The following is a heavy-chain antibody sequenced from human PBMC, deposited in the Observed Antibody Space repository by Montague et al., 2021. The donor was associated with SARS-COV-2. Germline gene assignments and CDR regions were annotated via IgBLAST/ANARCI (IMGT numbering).Heavy chain of an antibody. D-gene: IGHD5-24*01. CDR2: IWNDGRYR. V-gene: IGHV3-33*01. CDR3: ARDDSRDGNNFDY. J-gene: IGHJ4*02. Sequence: SLRLSCAASGFTFSSYGMHWVRQAPGKGLEWVAVIWNDGRYRFHADSVKGRFAISRDNSKNTLYLEMNTLRAEDTALCYCARDDSRDGNNFDYWGQGALVTVSS. CDR1: GFTFSSYG.